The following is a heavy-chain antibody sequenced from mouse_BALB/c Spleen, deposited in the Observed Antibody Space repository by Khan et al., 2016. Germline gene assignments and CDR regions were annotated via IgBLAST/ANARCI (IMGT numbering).Heavy chain of an antibody. Sequence: VQLQESGAELVKPGASVKLSCTASGFNIKDTYMHWVKQRPEQGLEWIGRIDPANGNTKYDPKFQGKATIPADTSSNTAYLQLSSLTSEDTAVDYCANYGSSYWYFDVWGAGTTVTVSS. CDR3: ANYGSSYWYFDV. J-gene: IGHJ1*01. CDR1: GFNIKDTY. D-gene: IGHD1-1*01. CDR2: IDPANGNT. V-gene: IGHV14-3*02.